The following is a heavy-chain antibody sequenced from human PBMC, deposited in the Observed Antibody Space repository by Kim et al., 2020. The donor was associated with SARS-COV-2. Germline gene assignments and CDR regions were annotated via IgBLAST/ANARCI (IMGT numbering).Heavy chain of an antibody. D-gene: IGHD3-10*01. Sequence: SVKVSCKASGGTFSSYAISWVRQAPGQGLEWMGRIIPILGIANYAQKFQGRVTITADKSTSTAYMELSSLRSEDTAVYYCARDLTGSGSYYNRKGGMDVWGQGTTVTVSS. CDR3: ARDLTGSGSYYNRKGGMDV. CDR2: IIPILGIA. V-gene: IGHV1-69*04. J-gene: IGHJ6*02. CDR1: GGTFSSYA.